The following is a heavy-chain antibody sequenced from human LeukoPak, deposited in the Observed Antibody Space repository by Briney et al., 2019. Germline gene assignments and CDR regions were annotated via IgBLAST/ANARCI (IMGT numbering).Heavy chain of an antibody. D-gene: IGHD3-16*01. CDR3: ARVGGPDFDY. Sequence: GGSLRLSCGASGFTFSSYGMSWVRQAPGKGLEWVSSISGSGGGTNYADSVKGRFTISRDDSKNTLYLQMNSLRAEDTAVYYCARVGGPDFDYWGQGTLVTVSS. CDR1: GFTFSSYG. CDR2: ISGSGGGT. J-gene: IGHJ4*02. V-gene: IGHV3-23*01.